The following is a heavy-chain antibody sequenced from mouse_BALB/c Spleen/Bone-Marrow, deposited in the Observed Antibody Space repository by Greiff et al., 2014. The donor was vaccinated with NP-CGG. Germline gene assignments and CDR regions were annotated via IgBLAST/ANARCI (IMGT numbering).Heavy chain of an antibody. Sequence: QVQLQQSGPGLVAPSQSLSITCTVSGFSLTDYGVSWIRQPPGKGLEWLGVVWGGGITYYNSTLKSRLSITKDNSKSQVLLKMNSLQTDDTAMYYCAKHDTTVVVDYWGQGTTLTVSS. CDR2: VWGGGIT. J-gene: IGHJ2*01. CDR3: AKHDTTVVVDY. D-gene: IGHD1-1*01. V-gene: IGHV2-6-5*01. CDR1: GFSLTDYG.